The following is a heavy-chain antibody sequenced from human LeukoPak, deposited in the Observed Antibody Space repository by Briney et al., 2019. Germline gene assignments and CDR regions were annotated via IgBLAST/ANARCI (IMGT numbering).Heavy chain of an antibody. Sequence: PGGSLRLSCAASGFTFSVYGMIWVRQAPGKGLEWVSTINNSGDRTYHADSVKGRFTISRDNSRNTLSPQMNSLRADDTAVYYCGRWIVRWLDYFDYWGQGTLVTVSS. V-gene: IGHV3-23*01. CDR3: GRWIVRWLDYFDY. CDR2: INNSGDRT. D-gene: IGHD2-21*01. J-gene: IGHJ4*02. CDR1: GFTFSVYG.